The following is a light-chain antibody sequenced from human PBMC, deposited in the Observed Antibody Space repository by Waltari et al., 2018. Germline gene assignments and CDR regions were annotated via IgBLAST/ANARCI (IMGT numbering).Light chain of an antibody. CDR2: DDS. CDR3: QVWDRITDHYV. J-gene: IGLJ1*01. CDR1: NIGIKS. V-gene: IGLV3-21*02. Sequence: SYALTQPPSVSVAPGQTATITCGGNNIGIKSVQWYRPRPGQAPVLGVYDDSHRPSGISDRLAGTKSGSMATLTISRAEAGDEADYYCQVWDRITDHYVFGSGTKVTVL.